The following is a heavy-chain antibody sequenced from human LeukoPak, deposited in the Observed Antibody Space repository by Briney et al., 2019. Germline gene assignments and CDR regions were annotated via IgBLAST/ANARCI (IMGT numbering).Heavy chain of an antibody. CDR2: ISAYNGNT. V-gene: IGHV1-18*01. CDR3: ARDAADSSGWYVFDY. J-gene: IGHJ4*02. Sequence: ASVKVSCKASGYTFTSYGISWVRQAPGQGLEWMGWISAYNGNTNYAQKLQGRVTMTTDTSTSTAYMELRSLRSDDTAVYYCARDAADSSGWYVFDYWGQGTLVTVSS. D-gene: IGHD6-19*01. CDR1: GYTFTSYG.